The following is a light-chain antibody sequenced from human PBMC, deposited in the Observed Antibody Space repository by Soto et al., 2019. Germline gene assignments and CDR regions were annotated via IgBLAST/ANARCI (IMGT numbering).Light chain of an antibody. CDR1: QSVSSSY. CDR3: QQYHSSPRT. CDR2: DAS. Sequence: VLTQSPVTLSLSPGERATLSCRASQSVSSSYLAWYQQIPGQAPRLLIYDASNRATGIPDRFSGSGSGTDFTLTISRLEPEDFAVYYCQQYHSSPRTFGQGTKVDNK. J-gene: IGKJ1*01. V-gene: IGKV3-20*01.